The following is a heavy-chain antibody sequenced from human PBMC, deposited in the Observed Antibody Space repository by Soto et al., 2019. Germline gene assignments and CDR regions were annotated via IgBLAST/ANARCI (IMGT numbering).Heavy chain of an antibody. J-gene: IGHJ4*02. CDR3: ASSLLVGYGLEGESD. CDR1: GYTFTSYG. V-gene: IGHV1-18*01. Sequence: QVQLVQSGAEVKKPGASVKVSCKASGYTFTSYGISWVRQAPGQGLEWMGWISAYNGNTNYAQKLQGRVTMTTDTSTSTAYMELNDTAVYYCASSLLVGYGLEGESDWGQGTLVTVSS. CDR2: ISAYNGNT. D-gene: IGHD5-18*01.